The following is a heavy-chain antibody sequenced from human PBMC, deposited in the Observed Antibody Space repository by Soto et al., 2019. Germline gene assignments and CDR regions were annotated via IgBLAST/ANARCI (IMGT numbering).Heavy chain of an antibody. CDR1: GYSFTSYS. V-gene: IGHV5-51*01. Sequence: XESLKFACKGSGYSFTSYSSGWVLQMPGKGLEWMGIIYPGDSDTRYSPSFQGQVTISADKSISTAYLQWSSLKASDTAMYYCARIVATISYFDYWGQGTLVTVSS. D-gene: IGHD5-12*01. CDR3: ARIVATISYFDY. CDR2: IYPGDSDT. J-gene: IGHJ4*02.